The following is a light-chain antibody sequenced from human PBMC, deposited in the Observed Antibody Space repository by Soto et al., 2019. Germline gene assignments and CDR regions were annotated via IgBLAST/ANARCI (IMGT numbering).Light chain of an antibody. J-gene: IGKJ1*01. Sequence: DIRMTQSPSTLSASVGDRVTITCRASQSISVYLAWYQQKPGKAPKLLIYKASNLESGVPSRFSGSGSGTEFTLTISSLQPDDFATYYCQQYNSYRTFGQGTKVEIK. V-gene: IGKV1-5*03. CDR1: QSISVY. CDR3: QQYNSYRT. CDR2: KAS.